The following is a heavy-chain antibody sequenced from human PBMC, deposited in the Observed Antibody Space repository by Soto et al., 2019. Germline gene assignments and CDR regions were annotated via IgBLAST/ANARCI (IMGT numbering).Heavy chain of an antibody. D-gene: IGHD2-21*02. Sequence: SETLSLTCAVSGYSISSGYYWGWIRQPPGKGLEWIGSIYHSGSTYYNPSLKSRVTISVDTSKNQFSLKLSSVTAADTAVYYCATSIAYCGGDCLYSPIFDYWGQGTLVTVSS. CDR2: IYHSGST. V-gene: IGHV4-38-2*01. CDR3: ATSIAYCGGDCLYSPIFDY. CDR1: GYSISSGYY. J-gene: IGHJ4*02.